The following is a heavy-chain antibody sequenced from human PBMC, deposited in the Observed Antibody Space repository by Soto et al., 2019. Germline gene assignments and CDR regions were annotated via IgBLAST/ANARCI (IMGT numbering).Heavy chain of an antibody. J-gene: IGHJ5*02. V-gene: IGHV4-39*01. CDR3: ATSNWFDP. CDR1: GGSISSSSYY. Sequence: SETLSLTYTVSGGSISSSSYYWGWIRQPPGKGLEWIGIIYYSGSTYYNPSLKSRVTMSVDTSKNQFSLKLSSVSATDTAVYYCATSNWFDPWGQGTLLTVSS. CDR2: IYYSGST.